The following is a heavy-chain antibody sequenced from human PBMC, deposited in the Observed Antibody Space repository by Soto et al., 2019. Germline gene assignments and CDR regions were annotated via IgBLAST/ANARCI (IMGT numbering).Heavy chain of an antibody. CDR1: GFPFSSYD. CDR2: IGTAGDT. Sequence: GGSLRLSCAASGFPFSSYDMHWVRQATGKGLEWVSAIGTAGDTYYPGSVKGRFTISRENAKNSLYLQMNSLRAEDTAVYYCARDRPGSALDIWGQGTMVTVSS. CDR3: ARDRPGSALDI. V-gene: IGHV3-13*01. J-gene: IGHJ3*02.